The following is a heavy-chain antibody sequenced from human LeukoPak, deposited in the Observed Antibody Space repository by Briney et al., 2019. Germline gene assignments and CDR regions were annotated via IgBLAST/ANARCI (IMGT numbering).Heavy chain of an antibody. CDR1: GYTFTNSD. CDR2: ISTSNGDT. Sequence: ASVKVSCRASGYTFTNSDITWVRQDPGQGLEWMGRISTSNGDTNYAAKLQGRVTMTTDTSTSTVYMELGSLTFDDPAVYFCARDPYHRRGPPLDLWGQGTLVTVSS. J-gene: IGHJ5*02. D-gene: IGHD1-14*01. CDR3: ARDPYHRRGPPLDL. V-gene: IGHV1-18*01.